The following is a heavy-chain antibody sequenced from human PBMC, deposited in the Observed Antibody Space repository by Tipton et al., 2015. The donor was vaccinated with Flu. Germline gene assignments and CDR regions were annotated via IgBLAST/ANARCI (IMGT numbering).Heavy chain of an antibody. Sequence: QLVQSGAEVKKPGSSVKVSCKASGGTFSSYAISWVRQATGQGLEWMGWMNPNSGNTGYAQKFQGRVTMTRNTSISTAYMELSSLRSEDTAVYYCARGEGSGSYRTFNWFDPWGQGTLVTVSS. CDR3: ARGEGSGSYRTFNWFDP. J-gene: IGHJ5*02. CDR2: MNPNSGNT. V-gene: IGHV1-8*02. CDR1: GGTFSSYA. D-gene: IGHD1-26*01.